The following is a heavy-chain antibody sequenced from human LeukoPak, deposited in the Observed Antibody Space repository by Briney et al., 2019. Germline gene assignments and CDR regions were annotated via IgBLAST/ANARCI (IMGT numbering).Heavy chain of an antibody. CDR2: ISGSGGST. D-gene: IGHD3-22*01. Sequence: GGSLRLSCAASGFTVSSNYMSWVRQAPGKGLEWVSAISGSGGSTYYADSVKGRFTISRDNSKNTLYLQMNSLRAEDTAVYYCAKDPKTYYYDSSGYLNWFDPWGQGTLVTVSS. V-gene: IGHV3-23*01. CDR1: GFTVSSNY. J-gene: IGHJ5*02. CDR3: AKDPKTYYYDSSGYLNWFDP.